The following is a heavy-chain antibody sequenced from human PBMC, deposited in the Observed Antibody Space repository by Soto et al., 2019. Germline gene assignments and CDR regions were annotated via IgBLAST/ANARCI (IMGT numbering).Heavy chain of an antibody. CDR2: IIPIYGTA. V-gene: IGHV1-69*13. CDR3: AKDRRADWESYYYYAMDV. CDR1: GYIFTAYS. J-gene: IGHJ6*02. Sequence: SVKVSCKASGYIFTAYSMHWVRQAPGQGLEWMGGIIPIYGTANYAQKFQGRVTITADASTRTAYMELSSLRSEDTAVYYCAKDRRADWESYYYYAMDVWGQGTTVTVSS. D-gene: IGHD1-26*01.